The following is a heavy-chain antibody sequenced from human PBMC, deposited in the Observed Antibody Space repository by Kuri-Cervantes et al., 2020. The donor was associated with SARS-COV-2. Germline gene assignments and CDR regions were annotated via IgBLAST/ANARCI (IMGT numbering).Heavy chain of an antibody. CDR2: INHSGST. CDR1: GGSFSGYY. CDR3: ARGSYSFGVDY. V-gene: IGHV4-34*01. J-gene: IGHJ4*02. Sequence: SETLSLTCAVYGGSFSGYYWSWIRQPPGKGLEWIGEINHSGSTNYNPSLKSRVTISVDTSKNQFSLKLTSVTAADTTVYSCARGSYSFGVDYWGQGTLVTVSS. D-gene: IGHD1-26*01.